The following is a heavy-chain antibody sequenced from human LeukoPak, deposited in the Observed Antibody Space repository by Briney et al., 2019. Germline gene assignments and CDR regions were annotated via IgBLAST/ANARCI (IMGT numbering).Heavy chain of an antibody. D-gene: IGHD3-16*01. CDR3: ARETSQKGAHYMDV. CDR1: GNTFTGYY. CDR2: INPNSGGT. Sequence: ASVKVSCKASGNTFTGYYIHWVRQAPGQGLEWMGWINPNSGGTNYAQKFQGRVTMTRDTSISTAYLELSRLRSDDTAVYYCARETSQKGAHYMDVWGKGTTVTISS. J-gene: IGHJ6*03. V-gene: IGHV1-2*02.